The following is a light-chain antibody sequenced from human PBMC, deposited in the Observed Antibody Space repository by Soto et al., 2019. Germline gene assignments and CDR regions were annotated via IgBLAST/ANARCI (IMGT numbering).Light chain of an antibody. Sequence: QSALTQPASVSGSPGQSITISCTGTSSDVGSYNLVSWYQQHPGKAPKLMIYEGGKRPSGVSDRFSGSKSGNTASLTISGLQAEDDAVSYFCTDPGGTTWVFGGGTKLTVL. J-gene: IGLJ3*02. CDR1: SSDVGSYNL. CDR2: EGG. CDR3: CTDPGGTTWV. V-gene: IGLV2-23*01.